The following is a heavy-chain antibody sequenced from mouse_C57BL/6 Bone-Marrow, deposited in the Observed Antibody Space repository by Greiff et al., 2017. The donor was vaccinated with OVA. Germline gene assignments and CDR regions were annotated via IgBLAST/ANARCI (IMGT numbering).Heavy chain of an antibody. CDR3: ARSGLLLRSNY. Sequence: VQLMESGAELARPGASVKLSCKASGYTFTSYGISWVKQRTGQGLEWIGEIYPRSGNTYYNEKFKGKATLTADKSSSTAYMELRSLTSEDSAVYFCARSGLLLRSNYWGQGTTLTVSS. D-gene: IGHD1-1*01. V-gene: IGHV1-81*01. J-gene: IGHJ2*01. CDR2: IYPRSGNT. CDR1: GYTFTSYG.